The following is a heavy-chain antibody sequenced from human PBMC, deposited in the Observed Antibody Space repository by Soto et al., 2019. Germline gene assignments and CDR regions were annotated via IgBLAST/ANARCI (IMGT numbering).Heavy chain of an antibody. J-gene: IGHJ6*03. CDR3: ARPTPSYYYMDV. D-gene: IGHD2-15*01. CDR2: MNPNSGNT. Sequence: QVQVVQSGAEVKKPGASVKVSCKASGYTFTSYDINWVRQATGQGLERMGWMNPNSGNTGYAQKFQGRVTMTRNTSISTAYMELSSLRSEDTAVYYCARPTPSYYYMDVWGKGTTVTVSS. V-gene: IGHV1-8*01. CDR1: GYTFTSYD.